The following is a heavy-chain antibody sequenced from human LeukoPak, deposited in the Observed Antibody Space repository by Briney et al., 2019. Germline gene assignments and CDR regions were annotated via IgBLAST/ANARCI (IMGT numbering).Heavy chain of an antibody. CDR1: GGTFSSYA. CDR2: IIPIFGTA. J-gene: IGHJ4*02. Sequence: ASVKVSCKASGGTFSSYAISWVRQAPGQGLEWMGGIIPIFGTANYAQKFQGRVTITTDESTSTAYMELSSLRSEDTAVYYCASHESITMMVVITSLDYWGQGTLVTVSS. CDR3: ASHESITMMVVITSLDY. D-gene: IGHD3-22*01. V-gene: IGHV1-69*05.